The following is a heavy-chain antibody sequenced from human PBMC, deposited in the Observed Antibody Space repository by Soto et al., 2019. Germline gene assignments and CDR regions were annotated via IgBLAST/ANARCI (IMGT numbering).Heavy chain of an antibody. CDR3: ATPPACYYYYGMDV. J-gene: IGHJ6*02. CDR1: GGTFSSYA. Sequence: QVQLVQPGAEVKKPGSSVKVSCKASGGTFSSYAISWVRQAPGEGLEWMGGIIRIFGTADYAQKFQGRVTITAHESTSTAYMELSSLRSEDTAVYYCATPPACYYYYGMDVWGQATTATVSS. V-gene: IGHV1-69*12. CDR2: IIRIFGTA.